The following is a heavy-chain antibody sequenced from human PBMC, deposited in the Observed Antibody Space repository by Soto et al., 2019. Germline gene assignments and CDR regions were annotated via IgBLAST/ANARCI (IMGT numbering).Heavy chain of an antibody. CDR1: GFTFSRYG. CDR3: AKGKGVGATPDGANC. CDR2: IRSDGDTT. V-gene: IGHV3-23*01. J-gene: IGHJ4*02. Sequence: EVQVLESGGGLVQPGGSVRLSCAASGFTFSRYGMNWVRQAPGKGLEWVSGIRSDGDTTYNTDSVKGRFTVSRDTSTNTVYLQMNSLRAEDTAMYYCAKGKGVGATPDGANCWGQGTLVTVSS. D-gene: IGHD1-26*01.